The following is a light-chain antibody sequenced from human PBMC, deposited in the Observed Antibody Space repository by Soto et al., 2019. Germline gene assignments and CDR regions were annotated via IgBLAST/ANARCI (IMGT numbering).Light chain of an antibody. J-gene: IGLJ1*01. V-gene: IGLV2-14*01. CDR1: SSDVGGYNY. CDR3: SSYTSSSTLDV. Sequence: QSALTQPASVSGSPGQSITISCTGTSSDVGGYNYVSWYQQHPGKAPKLMIFDVSNRPSGVSNRFSGSKSGNTASLTISGVQAEDEADYYCSSYTSSSTLDVFGTGTKVTVL. CDR2: DVS.